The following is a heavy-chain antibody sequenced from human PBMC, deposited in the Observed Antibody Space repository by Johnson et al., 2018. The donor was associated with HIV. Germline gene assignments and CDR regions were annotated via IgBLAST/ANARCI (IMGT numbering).Heavy chain of an antibody. V-gene: IGHV3-11*04. D-gene: IGHD3-22*01. CDR2: ISSSGGTI. CDR3: ARDRGYWDAFDI. CDR1: GFTFSDYY. J-gene: IGHJ3*02. Sequence: QMQLVESGGGVVQPGRSLRLSCAASGFTFSDYYMSWIRQAPGKGLEWVSYISSSGGTIYYADSVKGRFSISRDNAKNSLYLQMNSLRAEDTAVYYCARDRGYWDAFDIWGQGTMVIVSS.